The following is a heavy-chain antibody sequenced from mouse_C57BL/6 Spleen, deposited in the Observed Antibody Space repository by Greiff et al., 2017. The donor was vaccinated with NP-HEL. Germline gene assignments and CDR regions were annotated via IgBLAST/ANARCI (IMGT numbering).Heavy chain of an antibody. Sequence: EVQLVESGPELVKPGASVKISCKASGYTFTDYYMNWVKQSHGKSLEWIGDINPNNGGTSYNQKFKGKATLTVDKSSSTAYMELRSLTSEDSAVYYCARWDYGSSYGYWGQGTTLTVSS. D-gene: IGHD1-1*01. J-gene: IGHJ2*01. CDR2: INPNNGGT. CDR3: ARWDYGSSYGY. CDR1: GYTFTDYY. V-gene: IGHV1-26*01.